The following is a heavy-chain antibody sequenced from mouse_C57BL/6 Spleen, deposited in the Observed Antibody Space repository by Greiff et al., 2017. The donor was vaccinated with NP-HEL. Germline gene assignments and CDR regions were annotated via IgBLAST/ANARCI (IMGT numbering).Heavy chain of an antibody. Sequence: EVQLQQSGPELVKPGASVKISCKASGYSFTGYYMNWVKQSPEKSLEWIGEINPSTGGTTYNQKFKAKATLTVDKSSSTAYMQLKRLTSEDSAVYYCVRSGLRLNYYAMDYWGQGTSVTVSS. V-gene: IGHV1-42*01. D-gene: IGHD2-4*01. CDR2: INPSTGGT. CDR1: GYSFTGYY. J-gene: IGHJ4*01. CDR3: VRSGLRLNYYAMDY.